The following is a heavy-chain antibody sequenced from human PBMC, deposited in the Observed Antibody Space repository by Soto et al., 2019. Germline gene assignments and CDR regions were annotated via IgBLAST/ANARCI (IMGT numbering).Heavy chain of an antibody. Sequence: QVQLVQSGAEVKKPGASVKVSCKASGYTFTSYGISWVRQAPGQGLEWMGWIRAYNGNTNYAQKLQGRVTMTTDTSTSTAYMELRSLRCDDTAVSYCAGGAFGEVVYYFDYWGQGTLVTVSS. V-gene: IGHV1-18*01. CDR3: AGGAFGEVVYYFDY. J-gene: IGHJ4*02. CDR1: GYTFTSYG. D-gene: IGHD3-10*01. CDR2: IRAYNGNT.